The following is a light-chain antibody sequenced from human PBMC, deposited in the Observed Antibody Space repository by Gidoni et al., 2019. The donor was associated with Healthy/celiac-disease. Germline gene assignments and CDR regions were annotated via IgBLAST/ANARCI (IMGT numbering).Light chain of an antibody. CDR3: QQYYSYPWT. J-gene: IGKJ1*01. CDR1: QGISSY. CDR2: AAS. V-gene: IGKV1-8*01. Sequence: AIRMTQAPSSFSASTGDRVTITRRASQGISSYLAWYQQKPGKAPKLLIYAASTVQSGVPSRCSISGSGTDFTLTSSCLQSEEFATYYFQQYYSYPWTFGQGTKVEIK.